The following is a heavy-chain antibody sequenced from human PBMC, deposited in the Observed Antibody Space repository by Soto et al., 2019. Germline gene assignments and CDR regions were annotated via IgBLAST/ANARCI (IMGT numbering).Heavy chain of an antibody. D-gene: IGHD3-10*01. CDR3: ARDQNYYGSGSPSKFDP. CDR1: GYTFTSYG. V-gene: IGHV1-18*01. CDR2: ISAYNGNT. J-gene: IGHJ5*02. Sequence: AASVKVSCKASGYTFTSYGISWVRQAPGQGLEWMGWISAYNGNTNYAQKLQGRVTMTTDTSTSTAYMELRSLRSDDTAVYYCARDQNYYGSGSPSKFDPWGQGTLVTVSS.